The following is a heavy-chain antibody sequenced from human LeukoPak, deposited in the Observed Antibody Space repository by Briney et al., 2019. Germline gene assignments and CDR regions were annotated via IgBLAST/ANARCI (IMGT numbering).Heavy chain of an antibody. D-gene: IGHD6-19*01. J-gene: IGHJ6*03. Sequence: GGSLRLSCAASGFTFNSYTMNWVRQAPGKGLEWVSSISSSSSYIYYADSVKGRFTISTDNAKNSLYLQMNSLRAEDTAVYYCARENKGQWLVNYDYYYYMDVWGKGTMVTVSS. CDR2: ISSSSSYI. V-gene: IGHV3-21*01. CDR3: ARENKGQWLVNYDYYYYMDV. CDR1: GFTFNSYT.